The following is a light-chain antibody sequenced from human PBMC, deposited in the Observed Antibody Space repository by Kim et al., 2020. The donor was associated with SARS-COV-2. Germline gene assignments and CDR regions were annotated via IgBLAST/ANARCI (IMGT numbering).Light chain of an antibody. V-gene: IGKV1-33*01. CDR2: DAS. J-gene: IGKJ3*01. Sequence: DIQMTQSPSSLSASVGDRVTINCQASQDISNYLNWYQQKPGKAPKLLIYDASNLETGVPSRFSGSGSGTDFTFTISSLQPEDIATHYCQQYDNLPFTFGPGTKVDIK. CDR1: QDISNY. CDR3: QQYDNLPFT.